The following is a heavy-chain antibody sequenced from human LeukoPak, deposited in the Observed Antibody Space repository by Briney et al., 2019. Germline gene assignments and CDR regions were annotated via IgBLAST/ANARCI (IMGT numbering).Heavy chain of an antibody. J-gene: IGHJ4*02. CDR2: ISSSSSYI. V-gene: IGHV3-21*01. Sequence: GGSLRLSCAASGFTFSSYHMNWVRHAPGKGLEWVSSISSSSSYIYYADSVKGRFTVSRDNAKNSLYLQMNSLSAEDTAVYYCARLYSSSWSFDYWGQGTLVTVYS. D-gene: IGHD6-13*01. CDR3: ARLYSSSWSFDY. CDR1: GFTFSSYH.